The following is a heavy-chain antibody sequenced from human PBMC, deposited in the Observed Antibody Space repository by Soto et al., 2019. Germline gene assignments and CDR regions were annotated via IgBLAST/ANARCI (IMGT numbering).Heavy chain of an antibody. D-gene: IGHD1-1*01. CDR2: IIPVVSMA. CDR3: VGQMLEPRDA. V-gene: IGHV1-69*02. J-gene: IGHJ5*02. Sequence: QVQLVQSGAEVREPGSSVRVSCKASGGRLDSLTISWVRHAPGQGLEWMGRIIPVVSMARSAEKFQDRMKSDAEMSTTTIYMKVANLRSEDTAMYYFVGQMLEPRDAWAQGTPIIVSA. CDR1: GGRLDSLT.